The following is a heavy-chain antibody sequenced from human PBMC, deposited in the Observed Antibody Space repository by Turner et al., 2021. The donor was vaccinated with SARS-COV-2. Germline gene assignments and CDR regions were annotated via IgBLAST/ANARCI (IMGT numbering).Heavy chain of an antibody. Sequence: EVQLVEAGVGLVKPGGTLSLSCAASGSIFSSYWVHWVRQASGKGLVWVSRINIDGSSTSYADSVKGRFTISRDNAKNTLYLQMNSLRAEDTAVYDCARVGIAAAGPTVYYYYCGMDVWGQGTTVTVSS. CDR3: ARVGIAAAGPTVYYYYCGMDV. V-gene: IGHV3-74*01. J-gene: IGHJ6*02. CDR2: INIDGSST. D-gene: IGHD6-13*01. CDR1: GSIFSSYW.